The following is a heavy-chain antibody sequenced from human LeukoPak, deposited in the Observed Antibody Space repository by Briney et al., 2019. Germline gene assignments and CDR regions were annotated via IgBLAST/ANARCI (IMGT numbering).Heavy chain of an antibody. V-gene: IGHV1-8*01. D-gene: IGHD5-24*01. CDR2: MNPNSDQR. J-gene: IGHJ4*02. CDR3: ARGLGPRTNYYYLDY. Sequence: ASVKVSCKASGYTLTTYDMNWARQAPGQGLEWVGWMNPNSDQRAFAQKFQGGITMTRDTSISTSYMELSSLTSGDTAVYYCARGLGPRTNYYYLDYWGQGTLLIVSS. CDR1: GYTLTTYD.